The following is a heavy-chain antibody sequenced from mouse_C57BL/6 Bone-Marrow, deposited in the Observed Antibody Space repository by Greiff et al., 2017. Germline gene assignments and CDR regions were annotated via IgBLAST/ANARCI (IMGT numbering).Heavy chain of an antibody. CDR3: ARLGGWPPFAY. Sequence: QVQLQQSGPELVKPGASVKISCKASGYAFSSSWMNWVKQRPGKGLEWIGRIYPGDGDTNYNGKFKGKATLTADKSSSTAYMQLSSLTSEDSAVYFCARLGGWPPFAYWGQGTLVTVSA. V-gene: IGHV1-82*01. J-gene: IGHJ3*01. CDR2: IYPGDGDT. D-gene: IGHD2-3*01. CDR1: GYAFSSSW.